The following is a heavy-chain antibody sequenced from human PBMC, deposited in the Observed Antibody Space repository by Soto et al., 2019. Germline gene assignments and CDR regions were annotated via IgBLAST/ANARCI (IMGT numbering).Heavy chain of an antibody. Sequence: QVQLVESGGGVVQPGRSLRLSCAASGFTSSSYGMHWVRQAPGKGLEWVAVIWYDGSNKYYADSVKGRFTISRDNSKNTLYLQMNSLRAEDTAVYYCARERGVVVAATRYFDYWGQGTLVTVSS. CDR2: IWYDGSNK. CDR1: GFTSSSYG. J-gene: IGHJ4*02. CDR3: ARERGVVVAATRYFDY. D-gene: IGHD2-15*01. V-gene: IGHV3-33*01.